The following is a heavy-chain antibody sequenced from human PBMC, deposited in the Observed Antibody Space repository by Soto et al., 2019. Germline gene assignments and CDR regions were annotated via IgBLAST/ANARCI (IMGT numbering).Heavy chain of an antibody. CDR1: GFTFSSYA. CDR2: ISGSGGST. CDR3: AKDQFYDILTGYYF. J-gene: IGHJ4*02. V-gene: IGHV3-23*01. Sequence: GGSLRLSCAASGFTFSSYAMSWVRQAPGKGLEWVSAISGSGGSTYYADSVKGRFTISRDNSKNTLDLQMNSLRAEDTAVYYCAKDQFYDILTGYYFWGQGTLVTVSS. D-gene: IGHD3-9*01.